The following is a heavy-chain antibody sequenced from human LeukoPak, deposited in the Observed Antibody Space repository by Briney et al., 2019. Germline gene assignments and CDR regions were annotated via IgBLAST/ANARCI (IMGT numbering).Heavy chain of an antibody. J-gene: IGHJ6*03. CDR3: AKLLTGRYYYYYMDV. CDR2: IRYDGSNK. CDR1: GFTFSSYG. D-gene: IGHD3-9*01. V-gene: IGHV3-30*02. Sequence: GGSLRLSCAASGFTFSSYGMHWVRQAPGKGLGWVAFIRYDGSNKYYADSVKGRFTISRDNSKNTLYLQMNSLRAEDTAVYYCAKLLTGRYYYYYMDVWGKGTTVTISS.